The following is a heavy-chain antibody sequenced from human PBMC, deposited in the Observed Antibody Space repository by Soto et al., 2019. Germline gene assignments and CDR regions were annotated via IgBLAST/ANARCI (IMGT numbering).Heavy chain of an antibody. V-gene: IGHV3-13*05. D-gene: IGHD1-26*01. Sequence: GALRLSCAASGFTFSTYDMHWVRQVPGKGLEWVSAIGSAHDPYYLGSVKGRFSISRENAKNSLYLQMNSLTTGDTAVYYCARAYLGRLPRRADYYYALDVWGQGTTVTVSS. CDR1: GFTFSTYD. CDR3: ARAYLGRLPRRADYYYALDV. J-gene: IGHJ6*02. CDR2: IGSAHDP.